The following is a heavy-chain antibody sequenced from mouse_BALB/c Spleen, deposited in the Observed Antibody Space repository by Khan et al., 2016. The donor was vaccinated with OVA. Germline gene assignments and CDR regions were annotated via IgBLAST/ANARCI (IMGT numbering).Heavy chain of an antibody. CDR2: IYPGNVNT. CDR1: GYTFTSYY. D-gene: IGHD1-1*01. Sequence: QVQLQQPGPELVKPGASVRISCKASGYTFTSYYIHWVKQRPGQGLEWIGWIYPGNVNTKYNEKFKGKATLTADKSSSTAYMQLSSLTSEDSAVYFCARSSLYATGAMDYWGQGTSVTVSS. J-gene: IGHJ4*01. CDR3: ARSSLYATGAMDY. V-gene: IGHV1S56*01.